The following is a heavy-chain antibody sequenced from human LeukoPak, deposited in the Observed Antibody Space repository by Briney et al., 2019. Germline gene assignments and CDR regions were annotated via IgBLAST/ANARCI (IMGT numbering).Heavy chain of an antibody. Sequence: SETLSLTCTVSGGSISSSSYYWGWIRQPPGKGLEWIGSIYYSGSTYYNPSLKSRVTISVDTSKNQFSLKLSSVTAADTAVYYCASHKPGYSSGWYRRGWFDPWGQGTLVTVSS. J-gene: IGHJ5*02. V-gene: IGHV4-39*07. CDR2: IYYSGST. CDR3: ASHKPGYSSGWYRRGWFDP. CDR1: GGSISSSSYY. D-gene: IGHD6-19*01.